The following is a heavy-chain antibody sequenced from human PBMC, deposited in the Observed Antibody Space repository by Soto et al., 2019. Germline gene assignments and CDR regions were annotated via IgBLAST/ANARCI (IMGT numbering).Heavy chain of an antibody. CDR3: ARERVPYDYYFDY. CDR2: IYYSGST. V-gene: IGHV4-30-4*01. Sequence: PSETLSLTCTVSGGSISSGDYYWSWIRQPPGKGLEWIGYIYYSGSTYYNPSLKSRVTISVDTSKNQFSLKLSSVTAADTAVYYCARERVPYDYYFDYWGQGTLVTVSS. CDR1: GGSISSGDYY. J-gene: IGHJ4*02. D-gene: IGHD3-16*01.